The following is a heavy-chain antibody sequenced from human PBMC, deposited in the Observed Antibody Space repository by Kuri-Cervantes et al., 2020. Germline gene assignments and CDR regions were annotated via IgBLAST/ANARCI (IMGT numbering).Heavy chain of an antibody. CDR1: GFTFSSYA. V-gene: IGHV3-23*01. J-gene: IGHJ6*02. CDR3: ARECDPYYYYGMDV. D-gene: IGHD2-21*01. CDR2: ISGSGGST. Sequence: GESLKISCAASGFTFSSYAMSWVRQAPGKGLEWVSAISGSGGSTYYADSVKGRFTISRDNSKNTLYLQMNSLRAEDTAVCYCARECDPYYYYGMDVWGQGTTVTVSS.